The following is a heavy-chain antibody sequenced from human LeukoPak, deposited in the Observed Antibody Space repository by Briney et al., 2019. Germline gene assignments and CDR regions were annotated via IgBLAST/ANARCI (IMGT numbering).Heavy chain of an antibody. Sequence: GASVKVSCKASGGTFSSYAISWVRQAPGQGLEWMGGIIPIFGTANYAQKFQGRVTITADESTSTAYMELSSLRSEDTAVYYCARGPEFDWLLLHAEYFQHWGQGTLVTVSS. CDR1: GGTFSSYA. CDR2: IIPIFGTA. CDR3: ARGPEFDWLLLHAEYFQH. J-gene: IGHJ1*01. V-gene: IGHV1-69*13. D-gene: IGHD3-9*01.